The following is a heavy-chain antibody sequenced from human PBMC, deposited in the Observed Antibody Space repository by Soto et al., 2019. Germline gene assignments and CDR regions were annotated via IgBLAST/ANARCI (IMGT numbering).Heavy chain of an antibody. CDR2: IYYSGST. D-gene: IGHD3-22*01. CDR3: ARGGNYYDSSGPTRWFDP. J-gene: IGHJ5*02. V-gene: IGHV4-59*01. CDR1: GGSISSYY. Sequence: LSLTCTVSGGSISSYYWSWIRQPPGKGLEWIGYIYYSGSTNCNPSLKSRVTISVDTSKNQFSLKLSSVTAADTAVYYCARGGNYYDSSGPTRWFDPWGQGTLVTVSS.